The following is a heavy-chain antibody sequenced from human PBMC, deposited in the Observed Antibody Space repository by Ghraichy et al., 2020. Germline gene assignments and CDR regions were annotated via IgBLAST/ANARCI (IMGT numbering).Heavy chain of an antibody. CDR3: ARAGVLRFLEWLFVDY. J-gene: IGHJ4*02. CDR1: GGTFSSYA. D-gene: IGHD3-3*01. V-gene: IGHV1-69*06. Sequence: SVKVSCKASGGTFSSYAISWVRQAPGQGLEWMGGIIPIFGTANYAQKFQGRVTITADKSTSTAYMELSSLRSEDTAVYYCARAGVLRFLEWLFVDYWGQGTLVTVSS. CDR2: IIPIFGTA.